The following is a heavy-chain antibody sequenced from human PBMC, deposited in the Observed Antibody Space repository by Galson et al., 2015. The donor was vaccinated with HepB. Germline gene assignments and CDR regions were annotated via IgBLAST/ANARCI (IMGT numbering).Heavy chain of an antibody. D-gene: IGHD1-26*01. Sequence: SVKVSCKVYGDTLTDLSMHWVRQAPGKGLEWMRTSDPEDGDTLYAQKFEGRVTMTEDTATGTAYMHLSSLVSEDAAVYYCATGKLGALDNWGQGTLVTVSS. CDR1: GDTLTDLS. CDR3: ATGKLGALDN. J-gene: IGHJ4*02. CDR2: SDPEDGDT. V-gene: IGHV1-24*01.